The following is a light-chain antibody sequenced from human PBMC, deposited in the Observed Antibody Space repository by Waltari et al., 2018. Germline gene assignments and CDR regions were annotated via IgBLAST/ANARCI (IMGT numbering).Light chain of an antibody. CDR1: QSVGKY. V-gene: IGKV3-20*01. CDR2: GVS. Sequence: VILSQSPATLSLSQGERATLSCRASQSVGKYLAWYQHKPGQAPRLLISGVSIRASGIPDRFSGTGSGTDFTLTISRLEPEDFAVYYCQKYSDSPHSFGLGTKVEIK. CDR3: QKYSDSPHS. J-gene: IGKJ2*03.